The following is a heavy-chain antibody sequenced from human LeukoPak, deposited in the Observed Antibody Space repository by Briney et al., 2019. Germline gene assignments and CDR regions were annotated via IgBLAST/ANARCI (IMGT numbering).Heavy chain of an antibody. Sequence: PGGSLRLSCAASGFTFSNYDMHWVRQAAGKGLEWVSAIGTAGDTYYPGSVKGRFTISRENAKNSLYLQMNSLRAGDTAVYYCARGSSGALSRWEYYYYMDVWGKGTTVTVSS. D-gene: IGHD2-15*01. CDR3: ARGSSGALSRWEYYYYMDV. CDR1: GFTFSNYD. CDR2: IGTAGDT. V-gene: IGHV3-13*01. J-gene: IGHJ6*03.